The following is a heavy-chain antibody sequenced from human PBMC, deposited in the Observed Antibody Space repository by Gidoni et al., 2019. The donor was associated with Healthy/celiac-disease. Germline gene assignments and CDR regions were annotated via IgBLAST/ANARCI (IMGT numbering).Heavy chain of an antibody. V-gene: IGHV3-15*01. CDR3: TTDVEEPSYYYDSSGYYYADY. CDR2: IKSKTDGGTT. Sequence: EVQLVESGGGLVKPGGSLRLSCAASGFTFSNAWMSWVRPAPGKGLEWVGRIKSKTDGGTTDYAAPVKGRFTISRDDSKNTLYLQMNSLKTEDTAVYYCTTDVEEPSYYYDSSGYYYADYWGQGTLVTVSS. CDR1: GFTFSNAW. D-gene: IGHD3-22*01. J-gene: IGHJ4*02.